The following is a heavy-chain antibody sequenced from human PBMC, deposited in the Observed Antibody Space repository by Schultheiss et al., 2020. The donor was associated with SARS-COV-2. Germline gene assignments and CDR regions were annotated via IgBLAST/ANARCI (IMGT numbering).Heavy chain of an antibody. D-gene: IGHD2-2*01. J-gene: IGHJ6*02. CDR3: ARDIVVVPAASPLYKCYGMDV. CDR1: GYTFTSYG. V-gene: IGHV1-18*01. CDR2: ISAYNGNT. Sequence: ASVKVSCKASGYTFTSYGISWVRQAPGQGLEWMGWISAYNGNTNYAQKLQGRVTMTTDTSTSTAYMELRSLRSDDTAVYYCARDIVVVPAASPLYKCYGMDVWGQGTTVTVSS.